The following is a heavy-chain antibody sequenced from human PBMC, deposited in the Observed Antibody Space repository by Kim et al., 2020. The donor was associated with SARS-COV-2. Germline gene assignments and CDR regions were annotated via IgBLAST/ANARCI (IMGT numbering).Heavy chain of an antibody. CDR1: GGSISSGGYY. J-gene: IGHJ4*02. V-gene: IGHV4-31*03. D-gene: IGHD2-2*01. CDR3: ARAFVGENVVVPHLHPPDY. CDR2: IYYSGST. Sequence: SETLSLTCTVSGGSISSGGYYWSWIRQHPGKGLEWIGYIYYSGSTYYNPSLKSRVTISVDTSKNQFSLKLSSVTAADTAVYYCARAFVGENVVVPHLHPPDYWGQGTLVTVSS.